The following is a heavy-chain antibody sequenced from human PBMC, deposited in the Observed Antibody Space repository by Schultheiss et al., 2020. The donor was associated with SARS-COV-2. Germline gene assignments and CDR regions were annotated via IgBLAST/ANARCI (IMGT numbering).Heavy chain of an antibody. Sequence: SETLSLTCAVCGWSCSGYDWSWIRHPPRKGLEWIGEINHSGSTNYIPSLKSRVTISVDTSKNQFSLKLSSVTAADTAVYYCARGRGAAPYFDYWGQGTLVTVSS. CDR2: INHSGST. CDR1: GWSCSGYD. V-gene: IGHV4-34*01. J-gene: IGHJ4*02. CDR3: ARGRGAAPYFDY. D-gene: IGHD6-6*01.